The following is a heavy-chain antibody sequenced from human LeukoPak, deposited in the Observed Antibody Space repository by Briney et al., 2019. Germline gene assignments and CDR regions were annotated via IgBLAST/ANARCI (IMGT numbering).Heavy chain of an antibody. D-gene: IGHD3-10*01. CDR3: ARAVWFGESTLDY. Sequence: VASVKVSCKASGGTFSSYAISWVRQAPGQGLEWMGRIIPILGIANYAQKFQGRVTITADKSTCTAYMELSSLRSEDTAVYYCARAVWFGESTLDYWGQGTLVTVSS. J-gene: IGHJ4*02. CDR2: IIPILGIA. CDR1: GGTFSSYA. V-gene: IGHV1-69*04.